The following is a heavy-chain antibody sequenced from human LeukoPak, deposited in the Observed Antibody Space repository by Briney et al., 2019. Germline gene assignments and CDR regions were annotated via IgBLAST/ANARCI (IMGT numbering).Heavy chain of an antibody. CDR1: GLTFSDYY. D-gene: IGHD5-18*01. Sequence: GGSLRLSCAASGLTFSDYYMSWIRQAPGKGLEWVSYISSSSSYTNYADSVKGRFTISRDNAKNSLYLQMNSLRAEDTAVYYCARDGGYSYGFNYYYGMDVWGKGTTVTVSS. CDR2: ISSSSSYT. V-gene: IGHV3-11*06. J-gene: IGHJ6*04. CDR3: ARDGGYSYGFNYYYGMDV.